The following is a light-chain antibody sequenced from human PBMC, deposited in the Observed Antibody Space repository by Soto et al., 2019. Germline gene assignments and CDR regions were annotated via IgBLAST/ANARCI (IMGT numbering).Light chain of an antibody. J-gene: IGKJ2*01. V-gene: IGKV1-5*03. CDR1: QSVSPW. CDR3: QQYNSLPIYT. CDR2: KTS. Sequence: DIPLTQSPSTLSASVGDRVTITCRASQSVSPWLAWYQQKPGKAPKLLIYKTSSLESGVPSRFSGSGSGTEFTLSISSLQPDDFATYYCQQYNSLPIYTFGQGTKLDIK.